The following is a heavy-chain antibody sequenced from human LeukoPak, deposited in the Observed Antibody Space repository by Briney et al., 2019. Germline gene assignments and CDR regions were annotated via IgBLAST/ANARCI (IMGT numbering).Heavy chain of an antibody. D-gene: IGHD3-10*01. J-gene: IGHJ2*01. CDR2: IYYSGSA. CDR1: DGSISTTSYY. CDR3: ARSPAGVWYFDL. Sequence: PSETLSLTCTVSDGSISTTSYYWGWIRQPPGKGLEWIGTIYYSGSAYYNPSLKSRVTISVDTSKNQFSLELGSVTAADTAVYSCARSPAGVWYFDLWGRGTLVTVSS. V-gene: IGHV4-39*01.